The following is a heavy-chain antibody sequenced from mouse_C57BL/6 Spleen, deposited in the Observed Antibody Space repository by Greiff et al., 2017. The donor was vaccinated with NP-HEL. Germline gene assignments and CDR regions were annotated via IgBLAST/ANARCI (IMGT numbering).Heavy chain of an antibody. J-gene: IGHJ3*01. CDR3: ARRDDYDEGAY. CDR2: IDPSDSYT. V-gene: IGHV1-69*01. CDR1: GYTFTSYW. D-gene: IGHD2-4*01. Sequence: QVQLQQSGAELVMPGASVKLSCKASGYTFTSYWMHWVKQRPGQGLEWIGEIDPSDSYTNYNQKFKGKSTLTVDKSSSTAYMQLSSLTSEDSAVYYCARRDDYDEGAYWGQGTLVTVSA.